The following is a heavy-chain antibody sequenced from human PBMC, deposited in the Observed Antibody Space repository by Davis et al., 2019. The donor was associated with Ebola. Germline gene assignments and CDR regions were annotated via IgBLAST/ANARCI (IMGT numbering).Heavy chain of an antibody. J-gene: IGHJ4*02. V-gene: IGHV3-11*06. Sequence: PGGSLRLSCAASGFTFSDYYMSWIRQAPGKGLEWVSYISSSSSYTNYADSVKGRFTISRDNAKNSLYLQMNSLRAEDTAVYYCARFWGEIVVVPAARGGYFDYWGQGTLVTVSS. CDR2: ISSSSSYT. D-gene: IGHD2-2*01. CDR1: GFTFSDYY. CDR3: ARFWGEIVVVPAARGGYFDY.